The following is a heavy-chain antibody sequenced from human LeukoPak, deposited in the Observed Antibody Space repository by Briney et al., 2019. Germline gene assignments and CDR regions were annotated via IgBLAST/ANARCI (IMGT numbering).Heavy chain of an antibody. J-gene: IGHJ4*02. D-gene: IGHD3-3*01. CDR1: GFTFSSYA. Sequence: GGALRLSCAASGFTFSSYAMHWVRPAPGKGLEYVSAISSNGGSTYANSVKGRFTISRDNSKNTLYLQMGSLRAEDMAVYYCARGYDFWSGYWSHSDYWGQGTLVTVSS. CDR3: ARGYDFWSGYWSHSDY. V-gene: IGHV3-64*01. CDR2: ISSNGGST.